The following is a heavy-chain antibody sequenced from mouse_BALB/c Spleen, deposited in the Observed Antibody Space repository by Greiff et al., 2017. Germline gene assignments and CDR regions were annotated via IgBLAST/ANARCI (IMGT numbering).Heavy chain of an antibody. CDR1: GYTFTDYY. CDR3: ARRHYAMDY. Sequence: VQLQQSGAELARPGASVKLSCKASGYTFTDYYINWVKQRTGQGLEWIGEIYPGSGNTYYNEKFKGKATLTADKSSSTAYMKLSSLTSEDSAVYFCARRHYAMDYWGQGTSVTVSS. J-gene: IGHJ4*01. CDR2: IYPGSGNT. V-gene: IGHV1-77*01.